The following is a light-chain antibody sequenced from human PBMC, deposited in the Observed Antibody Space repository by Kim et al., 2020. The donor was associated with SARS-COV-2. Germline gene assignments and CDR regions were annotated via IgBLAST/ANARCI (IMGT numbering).Light chain of an antibody. CDR3: QSYDSSLSGSV. CDR1: SSNLGARYY. Sequence: GVAIACPGTSSNLGARYYVHWYQQFPGKAPKVLIYGNNNRPSGVPDRFSGSKSGTSASLAITGLQPEDEADYHCQSYDSSLSGSVFGGGTQLTVL. V-gene: IGLV1-40*01. J-gene: IGLJ3*02. CDR2: GNN.